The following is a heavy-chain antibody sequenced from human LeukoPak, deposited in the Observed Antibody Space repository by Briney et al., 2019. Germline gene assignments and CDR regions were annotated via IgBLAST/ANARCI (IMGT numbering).Heavy chain of an antibody. CDR3: ARDKGPYYFDQ. J-gene: IGHJ4*02. V-gene: IGHV3-33*01. Sequence: GRSLRLSCAASGFTFSSYGMHWVRQAPGKGLEWVAVIWNDGSQKYYADSVKGRFTISRDNSKNTLYLQKNSLRAEDTDVYYCARDKGPYYFDQWGQGTLLTVSS. CDR2: IWNDGSQK. CDR1: GFTFSSYG.